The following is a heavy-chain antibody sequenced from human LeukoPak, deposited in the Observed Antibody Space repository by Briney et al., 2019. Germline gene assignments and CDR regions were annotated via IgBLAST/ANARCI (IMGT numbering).Heavy chain of an antibody. V-gene: IGHV1-24*01. CDR3: ATRVDVDTAMIFDY. CDR2: FDPEDGET. J-gene: IGHJ4*02. Sequence: ASVKVSCKVSGYTLTELSMHWVRQAPGKGLEWMGGFDPEDGETIYAQKFQGRVTMTEDTSTDTAYMELSSLGSEDTAVYYCATRVDVDTAMIFDYWGQGTLVTVSS. D-gene: IGHD5-18*01. CDR1: GYTLTELS.